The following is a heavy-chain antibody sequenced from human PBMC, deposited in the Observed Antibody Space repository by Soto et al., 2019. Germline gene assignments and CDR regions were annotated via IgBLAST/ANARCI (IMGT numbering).Heavy chain of an antibody. CDR2: IIPIFGTA. V-gene: IGHV1-69*06. D-gene: IGHD2-8*01. CDR1: GGTFSSYA. Sequence: SVKVSCKASGGTFSSYAISWVRQAPGQGLEWMGGIIPIFGTANYAQKFQGRVTITADKSTSTAYMELSSLRSEDTAVYYCAIIGGRMLPYYYYGMDVWGQGTTVTVSS. CDR3: AIIGGRMLPYYYYGMDV. J-gene: IGHJ6*02.